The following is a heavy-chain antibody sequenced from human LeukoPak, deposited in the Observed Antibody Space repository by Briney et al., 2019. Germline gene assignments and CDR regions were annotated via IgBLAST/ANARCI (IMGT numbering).Heavy chain of an antibody. V-gene: IGHV4-59*11. CDR2: IYYSGIT. CDR1: GGSITNHY. J-gene: IGHJ4*02. Sequence: PSETLSLTCTASGGSITNHYWTWIRQPPGKGLEWIGYIYYSGITDYNPSLRSRVTMSVDTSKNQFSLKLNSLTAADTAVYYCARDDYGDIFFDSWGQGTLVAVSS. D-gene: IGHD4-17*01. CDR3: ARDDYGDIFFDS.